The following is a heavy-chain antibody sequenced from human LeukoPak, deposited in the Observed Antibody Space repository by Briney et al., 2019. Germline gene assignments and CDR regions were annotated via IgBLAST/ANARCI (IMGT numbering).Heavy chain of an antibody. CDR1: GFTFSGYA. V-gene: IGHV3-23*01. Sequence: GGSLRLSCAASGFTFSGYAMYWVGQAPGKGLEWVSSIEASGGATYYADSVKGRFTISRDNSKYTFYLQMNSLRAEDTALYYCAKGSSSGWYGWFAPWGQGTLVTVSS. D-gene: IGHD6-19*01. CDR3: AKGSSSGWYGWFAP. CDR2: IEASGGAT. J-gene: IGHJ5*02.